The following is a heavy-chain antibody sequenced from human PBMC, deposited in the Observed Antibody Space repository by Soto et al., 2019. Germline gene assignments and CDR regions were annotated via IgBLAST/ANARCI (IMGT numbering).Heavy chain of an antibody. J-gene: IGHJ6*02. CDR3: ASVSLVYYYYYGMDV. Sequence: EVQLVESGGGLVQPGGSLRLSCAASGFTFSSYWMSWVRQAPGKGLEWVANIKQDGSEKYYVDSVKGRFTIYRDNAKNSLYLQMNVLRAEDTAVYYCASVSLVYYYYYGMDVWGQGTTVTVS. CDR1: GFTFSSYW. V-gene: IGHV3-7*01. CDR2: IKQDGSEK. D-gene: IGHD6-13*01.